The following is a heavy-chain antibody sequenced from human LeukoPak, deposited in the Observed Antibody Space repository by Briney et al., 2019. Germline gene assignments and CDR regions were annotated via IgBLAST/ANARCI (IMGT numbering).Heavy chain of an antibody. J-gene: IGHJ4*02. V-gene: IGHV4-34*01. Sequence: SETLSLTCAVYGGSLSGYYWSWIRQPPGKGLEWIGEINHSGSTNYNPSLKSRVTISVDTSKNQFSLKLSSVTAADTAVYYCARGRIVGARNFDYWGQGTLVTVSS. CDR1: GGSLSGYY. D-gene: IGHD1-26*01. CDR3: ARGRIVGARNFDY. CDR2: INHSGST.